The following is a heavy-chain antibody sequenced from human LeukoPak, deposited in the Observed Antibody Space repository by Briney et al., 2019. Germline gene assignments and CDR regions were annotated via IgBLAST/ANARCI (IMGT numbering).Heavy chain of an antibody. J-gene: IGHJ4*02. D-gene: IGHD5-12*01. CDR2: IRYDGSNK. CDR3: AKEKDIVATIGAH. V-gene: IGHV3-30*02. CDR1: EFTFSSYG. Sequence: GGSLRLSCAASEFTFSSYGMHWVRQAPGKGLEWVAFIRYDGSNKYYADSVKGRFTISRDNSKNTLYLQMNSLRAEDTAVYYCAKEKDIVATIGAHWGQGTLVTVSS.